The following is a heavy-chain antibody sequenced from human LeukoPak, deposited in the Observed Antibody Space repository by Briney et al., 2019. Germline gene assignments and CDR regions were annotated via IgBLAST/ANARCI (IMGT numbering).Heavy chain of an antibody. Sequence: SETLSLTCTVSGDSIRSSYWSWIRQPPGKGLEWIGYIYYSGSTNYNPSLKSRVTISVDTSKNQFSLELSSVTAADTAVYYCARMGDLYYYYYYYMDVWGKGTTVTVSS. D-gene: IGHD3-16*01. CDR1: GDSIRSSY. J-gene: IGHJ6*03. V-gene: IGHV4-59*01. CDR3: ARMGDLYYYYYYYMDV. CDR2: IYYSGST.